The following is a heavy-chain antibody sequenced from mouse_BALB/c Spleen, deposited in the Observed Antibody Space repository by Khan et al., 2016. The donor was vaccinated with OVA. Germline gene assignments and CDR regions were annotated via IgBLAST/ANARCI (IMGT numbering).Heavy chain of an antibody. J-gene: IGHJ2*01. D-gene: IGHD1-1*01. CDR1: GFAFSSYD. CDR2: ISIGGGTT. V-gene: IGHV5-12-1*01. Sequence: VELVESGGGLVKPGGSLKLSCAASGFAFSSYDMSLVRQTPEKRLEWVAFISIGGGTTYYSDTVKGRFTISRDNATNTLYLQMISLKYEDSAMYYCTRPHDYGSNYYVDYWGQGTTLTVSS. CDR3: TRPHDYGSNYYVDY.